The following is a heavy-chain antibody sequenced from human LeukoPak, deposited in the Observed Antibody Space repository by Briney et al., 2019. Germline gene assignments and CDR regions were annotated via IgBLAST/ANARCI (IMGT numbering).Heavy chain of an antibody. D-gene: IGHD5-18*01. CDR3: ARVDHSGYSYGLAPNFDY. V-gene: IGHV1-2*06. J-gene: IGHJ4*02. CDR2: ISPNSGGT. Sequence: ASVKVSCKASGHTFTGYYMHWVRQAPGQGLEWMGRISPNSGGTNYAQKFQGRVTMTRDTSINTAYMELSRLRSDDTAVYYCARVDHSGYSYGLAPNFDYWGQGTLVTVPS. CDR1: GHTFTGYY.